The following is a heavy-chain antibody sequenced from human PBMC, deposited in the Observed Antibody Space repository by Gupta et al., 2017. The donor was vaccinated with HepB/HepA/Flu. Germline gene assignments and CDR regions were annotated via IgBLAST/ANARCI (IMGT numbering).Heavy chain of an antibody. D-gene: IGHD3-16*01. J-gene: IGHJ3*02. CDR2: ISTSSSTI. V-gene: IGHV3-48*02. Sequence: EVQLVESGGGLVQPGGSLSLSCTASGSPFSSYSVNWVRQAPGKGLEWVSYISTSSSTIYYADAVKGRFTISRDNAKNSLYLQMNSLRDEDTAVYYCARVFGAFDIWGQGTMVTVSS. CDR1: GSPFSSYS. CDR3: ARVFGAFDI.